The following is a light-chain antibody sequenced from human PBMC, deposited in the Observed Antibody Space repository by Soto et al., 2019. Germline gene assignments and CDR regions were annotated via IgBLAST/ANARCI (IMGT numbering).Light chain of an antibody. CDR1: QSVSSN. V-gene: IGKV3D-20*02. CDR3: QQRSNWPPVT. J-gene: IGKJ4*01. CDR2: GGS. Sequence: DIVLTQSPGTLSLSPGERATLSCRASQSVSSNHLAWYQQKPGQAPRLLIYGGSSRATGIPVRFSGSGSETDFTLTISSLEPEDFGVYYCQQRSNWPPVTFGGGTKVDIK.